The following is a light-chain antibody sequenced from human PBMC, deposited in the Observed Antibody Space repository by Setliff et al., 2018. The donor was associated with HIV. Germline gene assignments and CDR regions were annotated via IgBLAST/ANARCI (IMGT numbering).Light chain of an antibody. Sequence: QSALTQPASVSGSPGQLITISCSGTSSDVGGYNYVSWYQQHPGKAPKLMIYDVSKRPSGVSTRFAGSKSGNTASLTISGLQAEDEADYFCNSYTSSSTLYVFGTGTRSPS. J-gene: IGLJ1*01. V-gene: IGLV2-14*01. CDR1: SSDVGGYNY. CDR2: DVS. CDR3: NSYTSSSTLYV.